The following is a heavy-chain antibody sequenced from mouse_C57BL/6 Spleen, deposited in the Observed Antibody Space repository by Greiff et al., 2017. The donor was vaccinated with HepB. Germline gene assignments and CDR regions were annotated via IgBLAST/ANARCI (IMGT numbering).Heavy chain of an antibody. J-gene: IGHJ2*01. D-gene: IGHD1-1*01. V-gene: IGHV1-81*01. CDR2: IYPRSGNT. CDR1: GYTFTSYG. Sequence: VQLQQSGAELARPGASVKLSCKASGYTFTSYGISWVKQRTGQGLEWIGEIYPRSGNTYYNEKFKGKATLTADKSSSTAYMELRSLTSEDSAVYYCARTCTVVAAEGYWGKGTTLTVSS. CDR3: ARTCTVVAAEGY.